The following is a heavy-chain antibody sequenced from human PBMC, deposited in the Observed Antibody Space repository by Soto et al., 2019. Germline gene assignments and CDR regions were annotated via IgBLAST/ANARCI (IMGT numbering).Heavy chain of an antibody. J-gene: IGHJ4*02. V-gene: IGHV4-30-2*01. Sequence: ASVTLSLTCAVSGGSISSGGYSWCWIRQPPGKGLEWIGYIYHSGSTYYNPSLKGRFTISRDNSKNTLYLQMNSLRAEDTAVYYCARHGYNYGGGYFDYWGQGTLVTVSS. CDR1: GGSISSGGYS. CDR2: IYHSGST. D-gene: IGHD5-18*01. CDR3: ARHGYNYGGGYFDY.